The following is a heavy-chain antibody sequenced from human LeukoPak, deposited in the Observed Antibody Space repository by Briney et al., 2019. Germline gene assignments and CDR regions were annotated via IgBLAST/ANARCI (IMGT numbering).Heavy chain of an antibody. V-gene: IGHV1-18*03. Sequence: GASVKVSCKTSGYTFNSYGISWVRQAPGQGLEWMGWISAYNGNTNYAQKLQGRVTMTTDTSTSTAYMELRSLRSDDMAVYYCARDMYYYSRTGFDPWGQGTLVTVSS. D-gene: IGHD3-10*01. CDR1: GYTFNSYG. J-gene: IGHJ5*02. CDR2: ISAYNGNT. CDR3: ARDMYYYSRTGFDP.